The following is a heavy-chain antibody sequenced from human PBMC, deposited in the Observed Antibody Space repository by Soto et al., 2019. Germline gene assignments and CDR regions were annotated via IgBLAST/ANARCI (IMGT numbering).Heavy chain of an antibody. CDR1: GDSFSSYL. J-gene: IGHJ4*02. CDR3: AKADGYCSGGSCFASDT. CDR2: VYPDFSDT. V-gene: IGHV5-51*01. D-gene: IGHD2-15*01. Sequence: PXESLKVSCKCSGDSFSSYLIGLVLQMPGKGLEWMGIVYPDFSDTRYSPSFQGQVTFAADKSISTAYLQWSSLKASDTAIYYCAKADGYCSGGSCFASDTWGQGTQVTVSS.